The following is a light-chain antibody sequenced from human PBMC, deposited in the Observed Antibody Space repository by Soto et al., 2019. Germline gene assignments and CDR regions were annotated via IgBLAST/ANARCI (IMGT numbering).Light chain of an antibody. Sequence: DIQMTQSPSTLSASVGDRVTITCLASQSISSWLAWYQQKPGKAPKLLIYHASTLESGVPSRFSGSGSGTDCTLTISSLQPEDFATYYCQQSYSTPITLGQGTRLEIK. CDR2: HAS. J-gene: IGKJ5*01. CDR3: QQSYSTPIT. V-gene: IGKV1-39*01. CDR1: QSISSW.